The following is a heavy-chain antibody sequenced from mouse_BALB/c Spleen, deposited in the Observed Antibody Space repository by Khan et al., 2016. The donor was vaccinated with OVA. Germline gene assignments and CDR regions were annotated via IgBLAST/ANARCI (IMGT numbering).Heavy chain of an antibody. D-gene: IGHD1-1*01. Sequence: QMQLEESGAELMKPGASVKISCKATGYTFSSYWIEWVKQRPGHGLEWIGEILPGSGRNNYNEKFKGKATFTADTSSNTAYMQISNLTSDDSAVYYCARGNYYGSSSWFGYWGQGTLVTVSA. J-gene: IGHJ3*01. V-gene: IGHV1-9*01. CDR2: ILPGSGRN. CDR3: ARGNYYGSSSWFGY. CDR1: GYTFSSYW.